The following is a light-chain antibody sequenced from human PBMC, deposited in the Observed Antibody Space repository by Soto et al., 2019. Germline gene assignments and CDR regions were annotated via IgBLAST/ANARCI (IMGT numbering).Light chain of an antibody. Sequence: QSALTQPASVSGSPGQSITISCTGTSRDIGDYNYVSWYQQHPGKAPKLMIYDVSNRPSGVSIRFSGSKSGNTACLTISGLQAEDEADYYCSSSTSSSTLVLFGGGTKLTVL. CDR3: SSSTSSSTLVL. CDR2: DVS. V-gene: IGLV2-14*03. J-gene: IGLJ2*01. CDR1: SRDIGDYNY.